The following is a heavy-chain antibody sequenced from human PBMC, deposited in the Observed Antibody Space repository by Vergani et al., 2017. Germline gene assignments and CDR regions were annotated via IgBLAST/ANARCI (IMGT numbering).Heavy chain of an antibody. CDR1: GGSISSSSYY. CDR2: IYFDGST. J-gene: IGHJ5*02. CDR3: ARSRWDIWTGPLNWIDP. D-gene: IGHD3-9*01. Sequence: QLQLQESGPGLVKPSETLSLTCTVSGGSISSSSYYWGLIRQPPGKGLEWIGSIYFDGSTYYNPSLNSRVTTSVDTSNKQFSLTRSSVTAAETAVYYSARSRWDIWTGPLNWIDPWGEGTLVTVPS. V-gene: IGHV4-39*01.